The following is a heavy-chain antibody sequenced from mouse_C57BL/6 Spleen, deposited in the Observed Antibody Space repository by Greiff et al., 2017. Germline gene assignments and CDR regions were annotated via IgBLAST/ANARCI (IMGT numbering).Heavy chain of an antibody. CDR3: ARRGDGYPFDY. D-gene: IGHD2-3*01. CDR1: GFTFSSYG. Sequence: EVKLMESGGDLVKPGGSLTLSCAASGFTFSSYGMSWVRQTPDKRLEWVATISSGGSYPYSPDSVKGRFTITRDNAKNTLYLQMSSLKSEDTAMYYCARRGDGYPFDYWGQGTTLTVSS. J-gene: IGHJ2*01. CDR2: ISSGGSYP. V-gene: IGHV5-6*02.